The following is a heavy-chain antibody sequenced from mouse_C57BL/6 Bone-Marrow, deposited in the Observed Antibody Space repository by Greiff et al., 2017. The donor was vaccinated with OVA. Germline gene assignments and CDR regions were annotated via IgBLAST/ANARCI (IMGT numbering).Heavy chain of an antibody. V-gene: IGHV1-26*01. CDR2: INPNNGGT. CDR3: ARLGTTVVVGGDY. D-gene: IGHD1-1*01. Sequence: VQLKQSGPELVKPGASVKISCKASGYTFTDYYMNWVKQSHGKSLEWIGDINPNNGGTSYNQKFKGKATLTVDKSSSTAYMELRSLTSEDSAVYYCARLGTTVVVGGDYWGQGTTLTVSS. CDR1: GYTFTDYY. J-gene: IGHJ2*01.